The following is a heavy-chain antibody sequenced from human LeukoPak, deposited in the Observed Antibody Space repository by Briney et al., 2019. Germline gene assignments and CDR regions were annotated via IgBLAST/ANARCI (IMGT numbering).Heavy chain of an antibody. Sequence: ASVKVSCKASGYTFTGYYMHWVRQAPGQGLEWMGWINPNSGGTNYAQKFQGRVTVTRDTSISTAYMELSRLRSDDTAVYYCARGRIPAAMAYYYYYMDVWGKGTTVTVSS. CDR1: GYTFTGYY. D-gene: IGHD2-2*01. J-gene: IGHJ6*03. CDR3: ARGRIPAAMAYYYYYMDV. V-gene: IGHV1-2*02. CDR2: INPNSGGT.